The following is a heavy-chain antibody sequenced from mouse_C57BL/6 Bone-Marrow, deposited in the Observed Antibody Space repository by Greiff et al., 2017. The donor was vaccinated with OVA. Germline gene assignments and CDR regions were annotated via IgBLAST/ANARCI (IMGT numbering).Heavy chain of an antibody. CDR3: TRDLPDGDY. CDR1: GYTFTDYE. D-gene: IGHD2-1*01. V-gene: IGHV1-15*01. CDR2: IDPETGGT. Sequence: ESGAELVRPGASVTLSCKASGYTFTDYEMHWVKQTPVHGLEWIGAIDPETGGTAYNQKFKGKAILTADKSSSTAYMELRSLTSEDSAVYYCTRDLPDGDYWGQGTSVTVSS. J-gene: IGHJ4*01.